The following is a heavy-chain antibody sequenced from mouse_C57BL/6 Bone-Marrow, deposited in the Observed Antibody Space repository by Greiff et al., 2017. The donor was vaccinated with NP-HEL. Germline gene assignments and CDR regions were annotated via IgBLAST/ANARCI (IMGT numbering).Heavy chain of an antibody. Sequence: VKLQESGAELVRPGTSVKVSCKASGYAFTNYLIEWVKQRPGQGLEWIGVINPGSGGTNYNEKFKGKATLTADKSTSTAYMQLSSLTSEDSEVYFCARRRLRGYYAMDYWGQGTSVTVSS. CDR1: GYAFTNYL. CDR3: ARRRLRGYYAMDY. J-gene: IGHJ4*01. D-gene: IGHD2-4*01. V-gene: IGHV1-54*01. CDR2: INPGSGGT.